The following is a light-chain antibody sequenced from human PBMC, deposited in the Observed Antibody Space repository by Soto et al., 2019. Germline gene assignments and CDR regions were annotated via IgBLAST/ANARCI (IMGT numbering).Light chain of an antibody. V-gene: IGKV3-11*01. J-gene: IGKJ5*01. CDR2: DAS. CDR1: QTFSSN. Sequence: EIVLTQSPATLSLSPGERATLSCRASQTFSSNLAWYQQKPGQAPRLLIYDASKRATGIPARFSGRGSGTDFSLPISSLEPEDFAVYYCQQRSNWPPLITFAQGTRLEIK. CDR3: QQRSNWPPLIT.